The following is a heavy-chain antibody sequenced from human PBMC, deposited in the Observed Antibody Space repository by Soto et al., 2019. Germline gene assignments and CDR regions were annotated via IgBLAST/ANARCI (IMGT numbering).Heavy chain of an antibody. V-gene: IGHV3-23*01. J-gene: IGHJ6*02. CDR1: GFTFSSYA. CDR3: AKYQWPRRCGMDV. CDR2: ISGSGGST. D-gene: IGHD6-19*01. Sequence: GGSLRLSCAASGFTFSSYAMSWVRQAPGKGLEWVSAISGSGGSTYYADSVKGRFTISRDNSKSTLYLQMNSLRAEDTAVYYCAKYQWPRRCGMDVWGQGTTVTVSS.